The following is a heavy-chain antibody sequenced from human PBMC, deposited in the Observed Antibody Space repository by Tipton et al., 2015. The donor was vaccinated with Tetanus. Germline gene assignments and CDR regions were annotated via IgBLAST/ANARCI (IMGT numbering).Heavy chain of an antibody. CDR1: YDSFYGYY. D-gene: IGHD5-24*01. J-gene: IGHJ4*02. Sequence: TLSLTCAVYYDSFYGYYWSWVRQPPGKGLEWIGEISHSENTNYNPSLQSRVTISMNTANNHIYLNLTSVTAADTAVYYCARWRDGFNRALDSWGQGITVTVSS. V-gene: IGHV4-34*01. CDR3: ARWRDGFNRALDS. CDR2: ISHSENT.